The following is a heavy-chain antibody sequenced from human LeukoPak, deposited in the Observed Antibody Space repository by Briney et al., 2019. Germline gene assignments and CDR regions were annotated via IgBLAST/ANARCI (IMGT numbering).Heavy chain of an antibody. V-gene: IGHV3-23*01. J-gene: IGHJ4*02. D-gene: IGHD4-11*01. CDR3: ARDPTVTTPGPGDY. CDR1: GFTFSSYA. Sequence: GGSLRLSCAASGFTFSSYAMSWVRQAPGKGLEWVSAISGSGGSTYYADSVKGRFTISRDNSKNTLYLQMNSLRAEDTAVYYCARDPTVTTPGPGDYWGQGTLVTVSS. CDR2: ISGSGGST.